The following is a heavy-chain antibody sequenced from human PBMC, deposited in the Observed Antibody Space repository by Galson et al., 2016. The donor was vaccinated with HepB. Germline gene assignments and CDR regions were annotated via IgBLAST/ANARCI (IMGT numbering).Heavy chain of an antibody. CDR3: ARGLRDCSGTSCSGGNWFDP. CDR2: IYYSGST. Sequence: ETLSLTCTVSGGSISSYYWNWIRQPPGKGLEWIGYIYYSGSTNYNPSLKSRVTISVDTSKNQFSLKLSSVTAADTAVYYCARGLRDCSGTSCSGGNWFDPWGQGTLVTVSS. D-gene: IGHD2-2*01. CDR1: GGSISSYY. J-gene: IGHJ5*02. V-gene: IGHV4-59*08.